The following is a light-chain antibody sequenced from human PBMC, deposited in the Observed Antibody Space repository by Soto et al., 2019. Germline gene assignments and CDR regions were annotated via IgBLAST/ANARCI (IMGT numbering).Light chain of an antibody. CDR1: SSNIGSNS. CDR2: RDH. CDR3: ASWDDSLNAVL. J-gene: IGLJ2*01. Sequence: QSVLTQSPSASGTAGQRITISCSGGSSNIGSNSVNWYQQVPGTAPKVLIYRDHQRPSGVPDRFSGSKSGTSASLAISGLQSEDEAEYYCASWDDSLNAVLFGGGTKLTVL. V-gene: IGLV1-44*01.